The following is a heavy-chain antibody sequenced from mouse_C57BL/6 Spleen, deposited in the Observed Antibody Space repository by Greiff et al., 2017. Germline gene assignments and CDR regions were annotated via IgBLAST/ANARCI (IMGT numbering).Heavy chain of an antibody. Sequence: VQLQQSGPGLAKPSQTLSLTCSVTGYSITSDYWNWIRKFPGPKLEYMGYISYSGSTYYHPSLKSRISITRDTSKNQYYLQLNSVTTEDTATYYGASAYYSNYDWYFDVWGTGTTVTVSS. D-gene: IGHD2-5*01. CDR3: ASAYYSNYDWYFDV. J-gene: IGHJ1*03. CDR2: ISYSGST. V-gene: IGHV3-8*01. CDR1: GYSITSDY.